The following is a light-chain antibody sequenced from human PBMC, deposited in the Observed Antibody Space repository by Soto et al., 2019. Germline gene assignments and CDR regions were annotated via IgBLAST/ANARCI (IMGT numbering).Light chain of an antibody. CDR1: SSNIGAVYD. Sequence: QSVLTQPPSVSGAPGQRVTISCTGSSSNIGAVYDVHWYQQLPGTAPKLLIYGNSNRPSGVPDRFSGSKSGTSASLAITGLQAEDDADYYCQSYDSSLSALYVFGTGTKLTVL. CDR3: QSYDSSLSALYV. CDR2: GNS. J-gene: IGLJ1*01. V-gene: IGLV1-40*01.